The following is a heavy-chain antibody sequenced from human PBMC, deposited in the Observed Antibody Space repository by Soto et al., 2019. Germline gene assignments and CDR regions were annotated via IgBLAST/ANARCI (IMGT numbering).Heavy chain of an antibody. Sequence: EVQLVESGGGLVQPGGSLRLSCAASGFSLSSYWMSWVRQAPGKGLEWVGNMNQDGSESDYVGAVKGRVTFTRDNAKNSLYLQMNSLRAEDTAVYYCARLSTSAGRRDLACWGQGTLVTVSS. J-gene: IGHJ4*02. CDR2: MNQDGSES. CDR3: ARLSTSAGRRDLAC. CDR1: GFSLSSYW. V-gene: IGHV3-7*01.